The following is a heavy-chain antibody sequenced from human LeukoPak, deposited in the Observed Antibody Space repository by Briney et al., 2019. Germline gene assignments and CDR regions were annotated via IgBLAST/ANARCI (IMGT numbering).Heavy chain of an antibody. V-gene: IGHV1-8*03. CDR3: ARRLGLRWDLQAFDI. CDR2: MNPNSGNT. D-gene: IGHD4-23*01. Sequence: ASVKVSFKASGYTFTSYDINWVRQAPGQGLEWMGWMNPNSGNTGYAQKFQGRVTITRNTSISTAYMELSSLKSDDTAVYYCARRLGLRWDLQAFDIWGQGTMVTVSS. J-gene: IGHJ3*02. CDR1: GYTFTSYD.